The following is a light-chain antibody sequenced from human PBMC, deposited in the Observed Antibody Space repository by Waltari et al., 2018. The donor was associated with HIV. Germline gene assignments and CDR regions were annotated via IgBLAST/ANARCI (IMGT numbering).Light chain of an antibody. Sequence: QSALTQAPSASGSPGQSVTISCTGASSDVGGYNSVSWYQQHPGKAPKRMIYEVSKRPAGVPDRFSVSKSGNTASLTVSGLQAEDEADYYCSSYAGSNNFVFGTGTKVTVL. CDR3: SSYAGSNNFV. CDR1: SSDVGGYNS. CDR2: EVS. V-gene: IGLV2-8*01. J-gene: IGLJ1*01.